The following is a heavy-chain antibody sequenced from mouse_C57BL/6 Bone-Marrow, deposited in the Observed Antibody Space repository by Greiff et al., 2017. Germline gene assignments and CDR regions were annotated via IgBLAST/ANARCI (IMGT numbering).Heavy chain of an antibody. J-gene: IGHJ3*01. CDR3: ARYDYGCAY. Sequence: EVQLVESGGGLVQPGGSLSLSCAASGFTFTDYYMSWVRQPPGKALEWLGFLRNKANGYTTEYSASVKGRFPISRDNSQSILYLQMNALRAEDSATYYCARYDYGCAYWGQGTLVTVSA. D-gene: IGHD1-2*01. CDR2: LRNKANGYTT. V-gene: IGHV7-3*01. CDR1: GFTFTDYY.